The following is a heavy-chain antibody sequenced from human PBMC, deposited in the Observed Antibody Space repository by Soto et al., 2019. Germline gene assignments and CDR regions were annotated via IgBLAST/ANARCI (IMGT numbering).Heavy chain of an antibody. J-gene: IGHJ6*02. V-gene: IGHV3-23*01. D-gene: IGHD1-1*01. CDR2: IGGSGGST. CDR1: GLNFIGYA. CDR3: ANGLEPRKSRSMAV. Sequence: GGFQRLSCAALGLNFIGYAMRWIRKTQGKGLEWVSAIGGSGGSTYYADSVKGRFTISRDNSKNTLYLQMNSLRGEDTAVYYYANGLEPRKSRSMAVWRQGTTVTVSS.